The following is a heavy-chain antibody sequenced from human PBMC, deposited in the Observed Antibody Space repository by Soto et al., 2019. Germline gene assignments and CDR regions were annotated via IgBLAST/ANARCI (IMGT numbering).Heavy chain of an antibody. D-gene: IGHD4-17*01. V-gene: IGHV3-20*04. CDR3: ARAPGFYGDFFDY. Sequence: SGGSLRLSCAAFGFRFDDYGMSWVRQVPGKGLEWVSGINRDGGSTGYADSVKGRFTISRDNAKNSLYLQMNSLRAEDTAFYYCARAPGFYGDFFDYWGQGTLVTVSS. CDR2: INRDGGST. J-gene: IGHJ4*02. CDR1: GFRFDDYG.